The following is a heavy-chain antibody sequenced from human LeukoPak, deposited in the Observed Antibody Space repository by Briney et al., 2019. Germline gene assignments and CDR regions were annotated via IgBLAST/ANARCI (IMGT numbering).Heavy chain of an antibody. J-gene: IGHJ3*02. V-gene: IGHV4-4*09. D-gene: IGHD2-2*01. CDR3: AAGYCSSTSCLNDAFAI. CDR1: GDSLGIYK. CDR2: ISSSGSA. Sequence: SETLSLTCSVSGDSLGIYKWSWIRQPPGKGLEWIAHISSSGSAIYNPSLMSRVSMSVDTSKNQFSLKLSSVTAADTAVYYCAAGYCSSTSCLNDAFAIWGQGTMVTVSS.